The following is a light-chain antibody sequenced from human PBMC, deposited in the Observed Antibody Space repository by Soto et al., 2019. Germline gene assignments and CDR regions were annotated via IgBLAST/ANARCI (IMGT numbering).Light chain of an antibody. CDR3: QQYDTSPWT. CDR2: GAS. V-gene: IGKV3-20*01. CDR1: QSVSSTY. J-gene: IGKJ1*01. Sequence: EIVFTQSPGTLSLSPGERATLSCRASQSVSSTYLAWFQQKPGQAPRLLMYGASNRATGIPDRFSGSGSGTDFTLTISRLEPEDFAVYYCQQYDTSPWTFGQGTKVEV.